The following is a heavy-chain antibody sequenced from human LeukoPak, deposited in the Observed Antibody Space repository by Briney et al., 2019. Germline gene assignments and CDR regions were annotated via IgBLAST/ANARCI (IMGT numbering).Heavy chain of an antibody. CDR2: IWFDGSNK. J-gene: IGHJ4*02. CDR1: GFTFSHYG. Sequence: GGSLRLSCAASGFTFSHYGMHWLRQAPGKGLEWVAVIWFDGSNKYYADSVKGRFTLSRDNSKNTLYMQMNSLRAEDSALYYCARDFPVAGTYYFDYWGQGTLVTVSS. D-gene: IGHD6-19*01. CDR3: ARDFPVAGTYYFDY. V-gene: IGHV3-33*01.